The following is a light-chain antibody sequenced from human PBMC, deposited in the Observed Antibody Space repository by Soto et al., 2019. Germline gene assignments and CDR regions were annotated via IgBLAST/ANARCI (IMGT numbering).Light chain of an antibody. Sequence: DIQMTQSPSTLSASVGDRVTITCRASQSISSWLAWYQQKPGKAPNLLIYKASSLESGVPSRFSGSGSGTEFTLTISSLQPDDFATYSCQQYSSYSRTFGQGTKVEIK. V-gene: IGKV1-5*03. CDR1: QSISSW. CDR3: QQYSSYSRT. J-gene: IGKJ1*01. CDR2: KAS.